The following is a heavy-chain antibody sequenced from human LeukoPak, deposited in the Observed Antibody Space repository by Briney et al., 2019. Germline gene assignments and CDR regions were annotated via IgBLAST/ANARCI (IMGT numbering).Heavy chain of an antibody. CDR1: GFTFSRQT. V-gene: IGHV3-23*01. J-gene: IGHJ4*02. CDR2: ISGSGGST. D-gene: IGHD1-26*01. Sequence: PGGSLRLSCAASGFTFSRQTMSWVRQAPGKGLEWVSAISGSGGSTYYADSVKGRFTISRDNSKNSLYLQMNSLRAEDTAVYYCARETSGSHWGQGTLVTVSS. CDR3: ARETSGSH.